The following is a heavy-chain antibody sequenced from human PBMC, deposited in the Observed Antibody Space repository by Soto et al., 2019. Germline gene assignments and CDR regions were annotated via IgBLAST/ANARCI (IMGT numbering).Heavy chain of an antibody. Sequence: QVQLQQSGPGLVKPSQTLSLTCAISGDSVSSDSSAWSWIRQSPSRGLEWLGRTYYRSKWNNDYAVSVKSRITINPDTSKNQFSLQLYSMTPEDTAVDYCAGLCWFRGLDVWGQGTPVTVSS. CDR3: AGLCWFRGLDV. D-gene: IGHD3-10*01. V-gene: IGHV6-1*01. J-gene: IGHJ6*02. CDR2: TYYRSKWNN. CDR1: GDSVSSDSSA.